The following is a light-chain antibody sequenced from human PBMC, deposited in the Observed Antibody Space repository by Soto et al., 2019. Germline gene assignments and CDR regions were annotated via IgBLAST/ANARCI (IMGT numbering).Light chain of an antibody. CDR1: QGIRND. Sequence: AIQMNQSPSSLSASVGDRVTITCRASQGIRNDLGWYQQKPGKAPKLLIYAASSLQSGVPSRFSGGRSGTDFTLTISSLQPEDFATYYCLEDYNYPITFGQGTRLEIK. CDR3: LEDYNYPIT. V-gene: IGKV1-6*01. J-gene: IGKJ5*01. CDR2: AAS.